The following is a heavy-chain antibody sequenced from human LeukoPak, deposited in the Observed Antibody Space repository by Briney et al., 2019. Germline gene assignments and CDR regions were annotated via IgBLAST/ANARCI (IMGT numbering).Heavy chain of an antibody. CDR1: GGSLSSSSYY. J-gene: IGHJ5*02. D-gene: IGHD2-15*01. CDR3: ATLRYCSGGSCYPANTNWFDP. Sequence: SETLSLTCTVSGGSLSSSSYYWGWIRQPPGKGLEWIGSIYYSGSTYYNPSLKSRVTISVDTSKNQFSLKLSSVTAADTAVYYCATLRYCSGGSCYPANTNWFDPWGQGTLVTVSS. V-gene: IGHV4-39*01. CDR2: IYYSGST.